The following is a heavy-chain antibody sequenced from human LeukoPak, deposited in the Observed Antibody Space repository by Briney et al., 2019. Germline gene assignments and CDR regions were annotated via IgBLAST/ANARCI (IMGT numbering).Heavy chain of an antibody. Sequence: PSETLSLTCTVSGGSISSYYWSWIRQPPGKGLEWIGYIYYSGSTNYNPSLKSRVTISVDTSKNQFSLKLSSVTAADTAVYYCARHAYYYDSSGENPDFDYWGQGTLVTVSS. V-gene: IGHV4-59*08. J-gene: IGHJ4*02. CDR1: GGSISSYY. D-gene: IGHD3-22*01. CDR2: IYYSGST. CDR3: ARHAYYYDSSGENPDFDY.